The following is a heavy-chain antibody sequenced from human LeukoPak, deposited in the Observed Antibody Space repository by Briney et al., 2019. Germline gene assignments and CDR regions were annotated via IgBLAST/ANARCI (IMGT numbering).Heavy chain of an antibody. J-gene: IGHJ4*02. CDR2: ISYDGSNK. V-gene: IGHV3-30-3*01. CDR1: GFTFSYYT. Sequence: GGSLRLSCAASGFTFSYYTMHWVRQAPGKGLEWVAVISYDGSNKYYADSVKGRFTISRDNSKNTLYLQMNSLRAEDTAVYYCARVLSYYDSSGYYFSYWGQGTLVTVSS. D-gene: IGHD3-22*01. CDR3: ARVLSYYDSSGYYFSY.